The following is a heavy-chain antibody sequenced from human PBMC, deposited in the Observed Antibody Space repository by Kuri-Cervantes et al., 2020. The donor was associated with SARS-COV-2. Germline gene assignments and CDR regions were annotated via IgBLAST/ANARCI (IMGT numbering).Heavy chain of an antibody. J-gene: IGHJ6*02. CDR2: ISAYNGNT. CDR3: ARDKCCTNGVCPYYYGMDV. D-gene: IGHD2-8*01. CDR1: GYTFTSYG. V-gene: IGHV1-18*01. Sequence: ASVKVSCKASGYTFTSYGISWVRQAPGQGLEWMGWISAYNGNTNYAQKLQGRVTMTTDTSTSTAYMELRSLRSDDTAVYYCARDKCCTNGVCPYYYGMDVWGQGTTVTVSS.